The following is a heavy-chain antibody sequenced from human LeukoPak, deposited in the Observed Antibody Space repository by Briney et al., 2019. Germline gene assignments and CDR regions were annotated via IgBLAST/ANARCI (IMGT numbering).Heavy chain of an antibody. J-gene: IGHJ6*02. V-gene: IGHV4-59*01. CDR2: IYYSGST. Sequence: SETLSLTCTASGGSISSYYWSWIRQPPGKGLEWIGYIYYSGSTNYNPSLKSRVTISVDTSKKQFSLKVSSVTAADTAVYYCARDHPAAYGMDVWGQGTTVTVSS. CDR3: ARDHPAAYGMDV. CDR1: GGSISSYY.